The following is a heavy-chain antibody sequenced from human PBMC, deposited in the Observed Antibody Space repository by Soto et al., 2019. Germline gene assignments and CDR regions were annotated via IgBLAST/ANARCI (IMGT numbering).Heavy chain of an antibody. CDR2: INNDGSGS. J-gene: IGHJ4*02. Sequence: GGSLRLSCATSGLAINNYWMHWVRQAPGEGLMWVSRINNDGSGSAYADSVKGRFTISRDNANDIVFLQMNSVRVEDTAVYYCVRSIEGYSYFDYWGQG. D-gene: IGHD6-6*01. CDR1: GLAINNYW. V-gene: IGHV3-74*01. CDR3: VRSIEGYSYFDY.